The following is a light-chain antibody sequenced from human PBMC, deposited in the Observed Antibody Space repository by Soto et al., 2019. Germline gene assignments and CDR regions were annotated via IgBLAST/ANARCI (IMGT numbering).Light chain of an antibody. CDR1: QSVLHSPTNNNY. V-gene: IGKV4-1*01. J-gene: IGKJ1*01. CDR2: WAS. CDR3: HQYYSIPRT. Sequence: DIVMTQSPDSLAVSLXXXXTINCKSSQSVLHSPTNNNYLAWYQKKPGQPPKLLIYWASTRESGVPDRFSGSGSGTDFTLTINSLQAEDAAVYYCHQYYSIPRTFGQGTKVEIK.